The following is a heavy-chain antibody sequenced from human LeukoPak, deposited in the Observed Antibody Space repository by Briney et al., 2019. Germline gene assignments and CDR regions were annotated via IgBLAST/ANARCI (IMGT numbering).Heavy chain of an antibody. CDR2: MNPNSGNT. D-gene: IGHD3-22*01. CDR1: GYTFTSYD. J-gene: IGHJ6*02. V-gene: IGHV1-8*01. Sequence: ASVKVSCKASGYTFTSYDNNWVRQAPAQGHEWKGWMNPNSGNTGYAQKFQGRVTMTRNTSISTAYMELSSLRSEDTAVHYCTRRFLYDSSGYYVVYYGMDVWGQGTTVTVSS. CDR3: TRRFLYDSSGYYVVYYGMDV.